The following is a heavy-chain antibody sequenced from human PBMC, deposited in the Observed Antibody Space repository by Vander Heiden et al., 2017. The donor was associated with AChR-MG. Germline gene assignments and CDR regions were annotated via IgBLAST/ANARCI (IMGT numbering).Heavy chain of an antibody. CDR3: ARVMKWLVELVY. D-gene: IGHD6-19*01. CDR1: GSTSRDYS. J-gene: IGHJ4*02. Sequence: EVQLADSGGGLVQPGGSLRPACGASGSTSRDYSFNWVRQAPGKGLEWVSYISSSRRTVYYADSVKGRFTISRDNAKSSVYLQMNSLRAEDTAVDYCARVMKWLVELVYWGQGALGTVSS. V-gene: IGHV3-48*01. CDR2: ISSSRRTV.